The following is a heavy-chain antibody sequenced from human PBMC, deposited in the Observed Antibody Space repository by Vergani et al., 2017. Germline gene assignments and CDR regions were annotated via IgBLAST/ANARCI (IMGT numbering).Heavy chain of an antibody. Sequence: QLQLQESGPGLVKPSETLSLTCTVSGGSITYGAFYWGWIRQSPGKGLEWIVSIDYSENKFYNPSLESRVILSIDTTKNQFSLKLKSVTAADTAVYYCARCFRDEGMIYCGTVVNWFDPWGQGTLVTVSS. CDR2: IDYSENK. V-gene: IGHV4-39*01. J-gene: IGHJ5*02. CDR3: ARCFRDEGMIYCGTVVNWFDP. D-gene: IGHD3-9*01. CDR1: GGSITYGAFY.